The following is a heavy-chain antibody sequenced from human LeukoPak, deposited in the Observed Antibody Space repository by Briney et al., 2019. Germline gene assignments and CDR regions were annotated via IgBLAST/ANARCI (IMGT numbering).Heavy chain of an antibody. CDR2: IYSSGNT. V-gene: IGHV4-61*02. CDR3: AGEVGGSWFDP. D-gene: IGHD1-26*01. CDR1: GGSISSGSHY. J-gene: IGHJ5*02. Sequence: PSETLSLTCTVSGGSISSGSHYWSWIRQPAGKGLEWIGRIYSSGNTNYNPSLKSRVTISLDTSKSQFSLNLSSVTAADTAVYYCAGEVGGSWFDPWALGTLVTVSS.